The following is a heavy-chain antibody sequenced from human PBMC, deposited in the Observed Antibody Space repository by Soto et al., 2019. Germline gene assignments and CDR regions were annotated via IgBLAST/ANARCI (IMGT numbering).Heavy chain of an antibody. J-gene: IGHJ6*02. CDR3: ARQLPYGGNSYYGMDV. Sequence: GESLKISCKGSGYSFTSYWIGWVRQMPGKGLKWMGIIYPGDSDIRYSPSFQGQVTISADKSISTAYLQWSGLKASDTAIYYCARQLPYGGNSYYGMDVWGQGTTVTVSS. CDR2: IYPGDSDI. V-gene: IGHV5-51*01. CDR1: GYSFTSYW. D-gene: IGHD2-15*01.